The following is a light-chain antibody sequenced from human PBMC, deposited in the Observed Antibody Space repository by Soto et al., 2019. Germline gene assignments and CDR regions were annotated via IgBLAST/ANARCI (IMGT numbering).Light chain of an antibody. Sequence: QSVLTQPASVSGSPGQSITISCTGTSSDVGAYNYVSWYQQHPGKAPKLMIYEVSNRPSGVSNRFSGSKSGNTASLTISGLQAEDEADYYCSSYTSNTTPYVFGTGTKVTAL. CDR1: SSDVGAYNY. CDR3: SSYTSNTTPYV. V-gene: IGLV2-14*01. CDR2: EVS. J-gene: IGLJ1*01.